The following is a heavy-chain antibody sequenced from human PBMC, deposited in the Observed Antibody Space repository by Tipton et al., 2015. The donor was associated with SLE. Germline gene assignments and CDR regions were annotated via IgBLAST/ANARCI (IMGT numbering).Heavy chain of an antibody. J-gene: IGHJ4*02. CDR1: GGSISSYY. V-gene: IGHV4-59*01. CDR3: ARGIAAADGY. CDR2: IYYSGST. D-gene: IGHD6-13*01. Sequence: LRLSCTVSGGSISSYYWSWIRQPPGKGLEWIGYIYYSGSTNYNPSLKSRVTISVDTSKNQFSLKLSSVTAADTAVYYCARGIAAADGYWGQGTLLTVSS.